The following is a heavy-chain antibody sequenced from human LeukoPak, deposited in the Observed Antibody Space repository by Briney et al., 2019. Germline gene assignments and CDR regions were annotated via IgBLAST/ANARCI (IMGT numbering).Heavy chain of an antibody. CDR1: GGSISSGGYY. Sequence: PAETLSLTCTVSGGSISSGGYYWGWLRQHPGKGLEWIGYIYYSGSTYYNSSLKSRLTISLDTSKNQFSLRLSSVTAADTAVYYCARERYNYDSSRRFDYWGQGTLVTVSS. CDR2: IYYSGST. D-gene: IGHD3-22*01. CDR3: ARERYNYDSSRRFDY. J-gene: IGHJ4*02. V-gene: IGHV4-31*03.